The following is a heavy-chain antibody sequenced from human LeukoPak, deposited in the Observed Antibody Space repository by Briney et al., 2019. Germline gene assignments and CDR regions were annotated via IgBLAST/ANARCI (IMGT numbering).Heavy chain of an antibody. CDR3: ARAVSGSSPSDY. D-gene: IGHD3-16*01. CDR2: VYSGGST. CDR1: GFTVSSNY. Sequence: AGSLRVSCAASGFTVSSNYMSWVRQAPGKGLEWVSVVYSGGSTYYADSVKGRFTISRDNSKNTLYLQMNSLRAEDTAVYYCARAVSGSSPSDYWGQGTLVTVSS. V-gene: IGHV3-53*01. J-gene: IGHJ4*02.